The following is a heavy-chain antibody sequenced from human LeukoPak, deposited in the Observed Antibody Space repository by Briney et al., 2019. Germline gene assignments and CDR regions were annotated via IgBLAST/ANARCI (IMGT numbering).Heavy chain of an antibody. J-gene: IGHJ5*02. CDR3: ARDFFGATGFGGSLLWFDP. Sequence: SETLSLTCTVSGGSITSYYWSWIRQPAGKGLEWIGRIYTSGSTNYNPSLKSRVAMSVDTSKNQFSLKLSSVTAADTAVYYCARDFFGATGFGGSLLWFDPWGQGTLVTVSS. D-gene: IGHD2-15*01. CDR2: IYTSGST. V-gene: IGHV4-4*07. CDR1: GGSITSYY.